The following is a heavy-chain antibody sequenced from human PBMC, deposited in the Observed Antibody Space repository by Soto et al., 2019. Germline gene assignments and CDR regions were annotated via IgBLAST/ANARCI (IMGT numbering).Heavy chain of an antibody. Sequence: QVQLQQWGAGLLKPSETLPLTCAVYGGSFSGYYWSWIRQPPGKGLEWIGEINHSGSTNYNPSLKSRVTISVDTSKNQFSLKLSSVTAADTAVYYCARDRGYSGYGRGVDYWGQGTLVTVSS. V-gene: IGHV4-34*01. CDR1: GGSFSGYY. D-gene: IGHD5-12*01. J-gene: IGHJ4*02. CDR3: ARDRGYSGYGRGVDY. CDR2: INHSGST.